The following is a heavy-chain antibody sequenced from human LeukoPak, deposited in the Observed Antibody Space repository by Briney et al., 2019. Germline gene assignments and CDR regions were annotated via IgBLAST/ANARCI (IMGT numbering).Heavy chain of an antibody. CDR1: GFTFSSYS. CDR3: ARDRGYCTNGVCSHAFDY. J-gene: IGHJ4*02. Sequence: GGSLRLSCAASGFTFSSYSMNWVRQAPGKGLEWVSSISSSSSYIYYADSVKGRFTISRHNSKNTLYLQMNSLRAEDTAVYYCARDRGYCTNGVCSHAFDYWGQGTLVTVSS. D-gene: IGHD2-8*01. CDR2: ISSSSSYI. V-gene: IGHV3-21*04.